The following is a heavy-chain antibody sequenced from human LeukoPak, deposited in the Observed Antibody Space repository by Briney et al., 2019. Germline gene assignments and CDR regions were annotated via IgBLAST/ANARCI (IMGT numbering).Heavy chain of an antibody. Sequence: GGSLRLSCAASGFTFSNFAMHWVRQAPGKGLEWVALISYDGSNKYYADSVKGRFTISRDNSKNTLDLQMNSLKTEDTAVYYCTRLGYCSSTSCFKPLRYPNYWGQGTLVTVSS. CDR2: ISYDGSNK. D-gene: IGHD2-2*01. CDR1: GFTFSNFA. CDR3: TRLGYCSSTSCFKPLRYPNY. V-gene: IGHV3-30-3*01. J-gene: IGHJ4*02.